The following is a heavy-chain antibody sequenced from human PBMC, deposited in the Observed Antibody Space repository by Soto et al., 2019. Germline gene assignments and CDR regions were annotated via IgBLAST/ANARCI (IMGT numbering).Heavy chain of an antibody. CDR3: ARARGSSGDYVIDY. J-gene: IGHJ4*02. V-gene: IGHV3-11*01. CDR2: ISSSGSSI. D-gene: IGHD3-22*01. Sequence: GGSLRLSCAASGFTFSDYYMSWIRQPPGTGLEWVSYISSSGSSIYYADPVKGRFTISRDNAKNSLYLQMNSLRAEDTAVYYCARARGSSGDYVIDYWGQGTLVTVSS. CDR1: GFTFSDYY.